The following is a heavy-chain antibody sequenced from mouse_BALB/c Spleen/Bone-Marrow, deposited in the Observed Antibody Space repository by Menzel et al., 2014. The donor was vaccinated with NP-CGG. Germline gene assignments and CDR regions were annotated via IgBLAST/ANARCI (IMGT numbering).Heavy chain of an antibody. V-gene: IGHV1-69*02. CDR2: IDPSDSYA. J-gene: IGHJ2*01. CDR3: ARGLYGNSGY. CDR1: GYTFTSYW. Sequence: QVQLQQSGAELVNPGASVKLSCKASGYTFTSYWMHWVKQRPGQGLEWIGEIDPSDSYANYNQKFKGKATLTVDKSSSTAYMQLSSLTSEDSAVYYCARGLYGNSGYWGQGTTLTVSS. D-gene: IGHD2-1*01.